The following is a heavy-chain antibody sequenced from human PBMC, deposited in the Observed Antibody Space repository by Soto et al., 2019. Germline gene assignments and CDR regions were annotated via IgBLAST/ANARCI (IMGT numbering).Heavy chain of an antibody. CDR2: IIPVSGTA. Sequence: QVHLEQSGAEVKKPGSSMKVSCKFSGDTFSSYVIIWVRQAPGQGLEWMGGIIPVSGTANYAQKFHGRVTISADAATNTAYMELSSVRFDDTAVYYCATVDRSVALVGWFDPWGQGTLVTVSS. D-gene: IGHD2-8*02. CDR3: ATVDRSVALVGWFDP. V-gene: IGHV1-69*01. J-gene: IGHJ5*02. CDR1: GDTFSSYV.